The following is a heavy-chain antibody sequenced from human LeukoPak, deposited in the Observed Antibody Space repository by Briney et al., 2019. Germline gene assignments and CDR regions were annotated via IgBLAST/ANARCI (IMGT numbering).Heavy chain of an antibody. V-gene: IGHV3-74*01. CDR3: ARGKSGVVDY. Sequence: GGSLRLSCAASGFTFSSYWMHWVRQAPGKGLVWVSRINGDGSSTSYADSVKGRVTISRDNAKNTLYLQMNSLRAEDTAVFYCARGKSGVVDYWGQGTLVTVSS. CDR1: GFTFSSYW. CDR2: INGDGSST. J-gene: IGHJ4*02. D-gene: IGHD3-3*01.